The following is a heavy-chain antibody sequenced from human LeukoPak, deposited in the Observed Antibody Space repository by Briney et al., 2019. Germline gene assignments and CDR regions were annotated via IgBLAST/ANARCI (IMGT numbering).Heavy chain of an antibody. D-gene: IGHD4-11*01. CDR2: IYTSGST. V-gene: IGHV4-4*07. J-gene: IGHJ6*02. CDR3: ARGPLYSNRPHYYGMDV. CDR1: GGSISSYY. Sequence: SETLSLTCTVSGGSISSYYWSWIRQPAGKGLEWIGRIYTSGSTNYNPSLKSRVTISVDTSKNQFSLKLSSVTAADTAVYYCARGPLYSNRPHYYGMDVWGQGTTVTVSS.